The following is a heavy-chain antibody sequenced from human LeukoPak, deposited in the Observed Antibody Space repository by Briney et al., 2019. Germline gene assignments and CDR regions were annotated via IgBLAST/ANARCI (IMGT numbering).Heavy chain of an antibody. CDR2: FDSEDGET. CDR3: ASYGLQSGMDV. V-gene: IGHV1-24*01. D-gene: IGHD4-11*01. CDR1: GYTLTELS. Sequence: ASVKVSCQVSGYTLTELSMQWVRQAPGKGLEWMGGFDSEDGETIYAQKFQGRVTMTEDTSTDTAYMELSSLRSEDTAVYYCASYGLQSGMDVWGQGTTVTVSS. J-gene: IGHJ6*02.